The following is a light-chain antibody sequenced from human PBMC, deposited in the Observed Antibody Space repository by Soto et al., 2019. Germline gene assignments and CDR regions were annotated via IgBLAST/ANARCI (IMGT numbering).Light chain of an antibody. CDR1: QGISTY. J-gene: IGKJ3*01. CDR3: QQSYNSPPFT. V-gene: IGKV1-39*01. CDR2: AAS. Sequence: DIEMTQSPSSLSASVGDRVTITCRASQGISTYLNWYQQKPGKAPKLLIFAASILQSGVPSRFSGSGSGTDFSLTISSLQAEDFASYYCQQSYNSPPFTFGPGTKVDIK.